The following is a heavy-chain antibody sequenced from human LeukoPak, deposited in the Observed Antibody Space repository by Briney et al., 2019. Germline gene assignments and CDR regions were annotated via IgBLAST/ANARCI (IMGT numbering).Heavy chain of an antibody. D-gene: IGHD3-10*01. Sequence: GGSLRLSCAASGFPFSSYAMHWVRQAPGKGLEWVAFIRHEGSNKYYADSAQGRFTISRDNSKNTLYLQMNSLRLEDTALYYCAKSRFGDPNGFDPWGQGTLVTVSS. J-gene: IGHJ5*02. CDR3: AKSRFGDPNGFDP. V-gene: IGHV3-30*02. CDR2: IRHEGSNK. CDR1: GFPFSSYA.